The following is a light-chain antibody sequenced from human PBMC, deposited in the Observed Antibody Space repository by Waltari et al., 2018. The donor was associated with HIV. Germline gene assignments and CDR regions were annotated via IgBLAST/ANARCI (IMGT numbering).Light chain of an antibody. J-gene: IGLJ3*02. CDR3: LLYYGGVWV. CDR1: TGPVTSGHY. CDR2: SIR. Sequence: TVVTQQPSLTVSPGGTVTLTCAFTTGPVTSGHYHTWFQQKPGQVPRALINSIRDKHSWTPARFSGSLLGGKAALTLSGVQPEDEAEYYCLLYYGGVWVFGGGTKLTVV. V-gene: IGLV7-43*01.